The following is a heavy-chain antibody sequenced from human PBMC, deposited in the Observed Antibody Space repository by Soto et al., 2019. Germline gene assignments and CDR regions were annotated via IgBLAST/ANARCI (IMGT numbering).Heavy chain of an antibody. V-gene: IGHV4-34*01. D-gene: IGHD3-3*01. Sequence: PSETLSLTCAVYGGSFSGYYWSWIRQPPGKGLEWIGEINHSGSTNYNPSLKSRVTISVDTSKNQFSLKLSSVTAADTAVYYCARGSSVLRFLEWSTWHYCYYGMDVWGQGTTVTVSS. CDR3: ARGSSVLRFLEWSTWHYCYYGMDV. J-gene: IGHJ6*02. CDR2: INHSGST. CDR1: GGSFSGYY.